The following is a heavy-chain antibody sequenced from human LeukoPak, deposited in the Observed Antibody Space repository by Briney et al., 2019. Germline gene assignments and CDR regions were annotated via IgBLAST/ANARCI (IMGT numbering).Heavy chain of an antibody. V-gene: IGHV3-53*04. CDR2: IYSAGST. D-gene: IGHD1-1*01. CDR3: ARVDTTLSYKLDY. CDR1: AFTVSSNC. Sequence: GGSLRLSCAASAFTVSSNCMIWVRQPPGKGLEWVSVIYSAGSTYNTDSVKGRFTISRHNSKNTVYVQMDNLRPEDTAVYYCARVDTTLSYKLDYWGQGTLVTVSS. J-gene: IGHJ4*02.